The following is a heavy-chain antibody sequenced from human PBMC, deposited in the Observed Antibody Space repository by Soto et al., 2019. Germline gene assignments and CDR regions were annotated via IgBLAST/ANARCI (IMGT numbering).Heavy chain of an antibody. CDR2: ISYDGSHE. J-gene: IGHJ4*02. V-gene: IGHV3-30*03. D-gene: IGHD6-25*01. CDR3: ATEMFPQAVLDSGWPWGAY. CDR1: GFTFSAYG. Sequence: QVQLVESGGAVVQPGRSLRLSCTASGFTFSAYGMHWVRQAPGKGLEWVSTISYDGSHEYYADSVKGRFTVSRDDSKKTMYLLMNSVRIADTGVYFFATEMFPQAVLDSGWPWGAYWGPGTLVT.